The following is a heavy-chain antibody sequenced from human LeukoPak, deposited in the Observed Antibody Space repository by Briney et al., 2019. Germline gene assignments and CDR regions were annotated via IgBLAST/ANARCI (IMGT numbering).Heavy chain of an antibody. Sequence: GGSLRLSCAASGFTVSSNYMSWVRQAPGKGLEWVSVIYSGGSTYYADSVKGRFTISRDNSKNTLYLQMKSLRAEDTAVYYCARDGVDFWSGVYYYYYMDVWGKGTTVTVSS. D-gene: IGHD3-3*01. CDR3: ARDGVDFWSGVYYYYYMDV. CDR2: IYSGGST. CDR1: GFTVSSNY. V-gene: IGHV3-66*02. J-gene: IGHJ6*03.